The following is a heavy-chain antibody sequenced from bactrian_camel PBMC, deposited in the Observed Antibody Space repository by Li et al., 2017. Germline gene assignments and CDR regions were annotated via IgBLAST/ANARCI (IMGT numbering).Heavy chain of an antibody. CDR2: IEYFGKT. D-gene: IGHD2*01. CDR1: AVPYFTYC. V-gene: IGHV3S55*01. Sequence: HVQLVESGGGSVQAGGSLRLSCAASAVPYFTYCIGWFRQGPGKEREGVASIEYFGKTRYADSVKGRFTISRDNARTTLYLRMNSLKPEDTAMYYCAQDRGGRCYYVDSVDPGDFDIWGQGTQVTVS. J-gene: IGHJ6*01. CDR3: AQDRGGRCYYVDSVDPGDFDI.